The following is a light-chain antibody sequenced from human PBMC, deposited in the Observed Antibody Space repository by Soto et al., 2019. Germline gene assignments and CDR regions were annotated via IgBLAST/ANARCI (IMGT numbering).Light chain of an antibody. J-gene: IGKJ4*01. Sequence: IQLTQSPSSLSASVGDRVTITCRASQGISSYLAWYQQKPGKAPKLLIYAASTLQSGVPSRFSGSGSGTDFTLTISSLQAEDFATYYCQQLNSYLFGGGTKVEIK. CDR1: QGISSY. CDR3: QQLNSYL. CDR2: AAS. V-gene: IGKV1-9*01.